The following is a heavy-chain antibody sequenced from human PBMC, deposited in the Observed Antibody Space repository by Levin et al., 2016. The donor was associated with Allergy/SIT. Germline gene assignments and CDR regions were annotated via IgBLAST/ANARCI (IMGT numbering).Heavy chain of an antibody. Sequence: LSLTCAASGFTFNTYAMSWVRQAPGKGLEWVSGISSSSNIHYADSVKGRFTISRDNAKNSLYLQMNSLRAEDTAVYYCARDRHSYGDYDYWGQGTLVTVSS. V-gene: IGHV3-69-1*01. CDR2: ISSSSNI. J-gene: IGHJ4*02. D-gene: IGHD4-17*01. CDR3: ARDRHSYGDYDY. CDR1: GFTFNTYA.